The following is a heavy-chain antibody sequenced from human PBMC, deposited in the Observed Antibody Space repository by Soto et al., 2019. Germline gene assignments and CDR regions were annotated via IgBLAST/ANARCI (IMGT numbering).Heavy chain of an antibody. CDR1: GFTFSSYT. D-gene: IGHD5-18*01. CDR2: ISDTGSYI. J-gene: IGHJ4*02. V-gene: IGHV3-21*01. Sequence: QLVESGGGLVKPGGSLRLSCAASGFTFSSYTMNWVRQAPGKGLEWVSSISDTGSYIYYADSLKGRFTISRDNTKNSLYLDMNSLRAEDTAVYYCASCGYTYGYEWPGDFDYWGQGTLVTVSS. CDR3: ASCGYTYGYEWPGDFDY.